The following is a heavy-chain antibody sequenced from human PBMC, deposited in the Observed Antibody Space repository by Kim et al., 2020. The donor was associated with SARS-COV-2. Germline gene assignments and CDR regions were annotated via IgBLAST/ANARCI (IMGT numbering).Heavy chain of an antibody. CDR2: IKSEGTGI. J-gene: IGHJ6*02. CDR1: GFTLSNYA. Sequence: GGSLRLSFAASGFTLSNYAMTWVRQAPGKGLEWVSRIKSEGTGITYADSVKGRFTISRDNANNTLYLQMDNLSDDDTAVYYCASDTVLYGLDVWCQGTMVTVSS. D-gene: IGHD4-4*01. V-gene: IGHV3-74*03. CDR3: ASDTVLYGLDV.